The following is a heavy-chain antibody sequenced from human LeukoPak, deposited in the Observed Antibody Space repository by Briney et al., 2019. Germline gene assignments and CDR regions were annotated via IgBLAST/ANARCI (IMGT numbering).Heavy chain of an antibody. J-gene: IGHJ4*02. V-gene: IGHV1-2*02. CDR3: ASSPHSSGLVAFDY. CDR2: INPNSGET. Sequence: GASVKVSCKASGYTFTAYYMHWVRQAPGQGLEWMGWINPNSGETNSAQKFQGRVTMTTDTSIGTGYMELSRLRSDDTAVYFCASSPHSSGLVAFDYWGQGTQVTVSS. D-gene: IGHD5-18*01. CDR1: GYTFTAYY.